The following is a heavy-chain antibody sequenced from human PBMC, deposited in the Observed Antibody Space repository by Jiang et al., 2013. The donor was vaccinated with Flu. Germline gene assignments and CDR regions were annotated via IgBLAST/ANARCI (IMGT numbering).Heavy chain of an antibody. CDR3: ASEVGAITHREYYFDY. CDR1: GGSISSSSYY. Sequence: GSGLVKPSETLSLTCTVPGGSISSSSYYWGWIRQPPGKGLEWIGSIYYSGSTYYNPSLKSRVTISVDTSKNQFSLKLSSVTAADTAVYYCASEVGAITHREYYFDYWGQGTLV. J-gene: IGHJ4*02. D-gene: IGHD1-26*01. CDR2: IYYSGST. V-gene: IGHV4-39*01.